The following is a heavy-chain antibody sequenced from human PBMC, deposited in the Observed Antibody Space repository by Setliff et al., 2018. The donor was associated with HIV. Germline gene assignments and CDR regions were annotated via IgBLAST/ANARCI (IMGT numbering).Heavy chain of an antibody. J-gene: IGHJ4*02. CDR3: TRGCSGDCPSGDY. CDR1: GYTFTSYW. V-gene: IGHV5-51*01. CDR2: VYPSDSST. D-gene: IGHD2-21*01. Sequence: PGESLKISCKGSGYTFTSYWIGWVRQMPGKGPEWMGIVYPSDSSTEYSPSFQGQVTLSADRSINTAYLQWSSLKASDSAMYYCTRGCSGDCPSGDYWGQGTLVTVSS.